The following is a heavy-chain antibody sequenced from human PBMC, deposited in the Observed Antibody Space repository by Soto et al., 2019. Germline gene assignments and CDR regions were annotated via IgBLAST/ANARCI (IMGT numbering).Heavy chain of an antibody. D-gene: IGHD3-9*01. CDR1: GFTFSSYW. CDR2: IKEAGSDM. J-gene: IGHJ4*02. Sequence: EVQLVESGGGLVQPGGSLRLSCAASGFTFSSYWMSWVRQAPGKGLEWVSDIKEAGSDMYYVDSVKGRFTISRDNAKNSPYMQMNSLRAEDTAVDYCATLVWGNKVFLTGASDYWGQGTLVTVSS. CDR3: ATLVWGNKVFLTGASDY. V-gene: IGHV3-7*01.